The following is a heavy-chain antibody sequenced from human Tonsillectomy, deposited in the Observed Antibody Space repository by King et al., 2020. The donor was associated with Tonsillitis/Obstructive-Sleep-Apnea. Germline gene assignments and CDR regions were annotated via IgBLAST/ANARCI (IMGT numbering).Heavy chain of an antibody. Sequence: VQLQESGPGLVKPSETLSLTCTVSGGSVSSGSYYWSWIRQPPGKGLECIGYIYYSGSTNYNPSLKSRFPISVDTSKDQFSLKLCSVTAADTALYYCAGLDRLEVITPHYYMDVWGKGTTVTVSS. CDR2: IYYSGST. CDR3: AGLDRLEVITPHYYMDV. V-gene: IGHV4-61*01. J-gene: IGHJ6*03. D-gene: IGHD3-22*01. CDR1: GGSVSSGSYY.